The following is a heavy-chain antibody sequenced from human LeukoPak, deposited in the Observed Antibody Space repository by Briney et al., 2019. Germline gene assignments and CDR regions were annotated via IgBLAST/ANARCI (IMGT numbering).Heavy chain of an antibody. CDR2: ISSSSSTI. J-gene: IGHJ3*02. V-gene: IGHV3-48*01. Sequence: GGSLRLSCAASGFTFSSSAMNWVRQAPGKGLEWVSYISSSSSTIYYADSVKGRFTISRDNAKNSLYLQMNSLRAEDTAVYYCAREMATIGHAFDIWGQGTMVTVSS. D-gene: IGHD5-24*01. CDR1: GFTFSSSA. CDR3: AREMATIGHAFDI.